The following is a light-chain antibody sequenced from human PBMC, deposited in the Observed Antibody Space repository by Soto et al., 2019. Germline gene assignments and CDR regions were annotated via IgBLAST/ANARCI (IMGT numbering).Light chain of an antibody. CDR2: DAX. J-gene: IGKJ4*01. Sequence: IGLTQSACTLSLSPGERATLSCRASQTVSGSQLAWYKQRPGQPPRLLXXDAXRRATGIPERFIGSGSGKDFTLNISSIEPEDFAVYYCQQRSSWPPRTFGGGTKVDIK. CDR1: QTVSGSQ. CDR3: QQRSSWPPRT. V-gene: IGKV3D-20*02.